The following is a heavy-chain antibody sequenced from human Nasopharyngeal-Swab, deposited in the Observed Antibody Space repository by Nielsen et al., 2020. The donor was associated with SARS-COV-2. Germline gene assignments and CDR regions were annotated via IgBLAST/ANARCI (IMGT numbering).Heavy chain of an antibody. J-gene: IGHJ4*02. Sequence: GESLKISCAASGFTFSSYAMSWARQAPGKGLEWVSAISGSGGSTYYADSVKGRFTISRDNSKNTLYLQMNSLRAEDTAVYYCAKSFAALTTVSNFDYWGQGTLVTVSS. CDR3: AKSFAALTTVSNFDY. CDR2: ISGSGGST. D-gene: IGHD4-17*01. V-gene: IGHV3-23*01. CDR1: GFTFSSYA.